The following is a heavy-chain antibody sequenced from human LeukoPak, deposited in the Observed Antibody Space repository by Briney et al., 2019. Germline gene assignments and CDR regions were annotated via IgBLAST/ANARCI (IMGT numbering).Heavy chain of an antibody. D-gene: IGHD2-2*01. V-gene: IGHV3-74*01. J-gene: IGHJ5*02. CDR2: INSDGSST. CDR1: GFTFSSYW. Sequence: GSLRLSCAASGFTFSSYWMHWVRQAPGKGLVWVSRINSDGSSTSYADSVKGRFTISRDNAKNSLYLQMNSLRAEDTAVYYCARGQIVVVPAARNWFDPWGQGTLVTVSS. CDR3: ARGQIVVVPAARNWFDP.